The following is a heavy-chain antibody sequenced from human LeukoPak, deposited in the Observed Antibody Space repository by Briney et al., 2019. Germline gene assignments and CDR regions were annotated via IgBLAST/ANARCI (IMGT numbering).Heavy chain of an antibody. Sequence: PGGSLRLSCAASGLSFSNYAMSWVRQAPGKGLEWVAVISYDGSNKYYADSVKGRFTISRDNSKNTLYLQMNSLRAEDTAVYCCARGPDYDFWSGPFDYWGQGTLVAVSS. CDR2: ISYDGSNK. J-gene: IGHJ4*02. V-gene: IGHV3-30-3*01. CDR3: ARGPDYDFWSGPFDY. CDR1: GLSFSNYA. D-gene: IGHD3-3*01.